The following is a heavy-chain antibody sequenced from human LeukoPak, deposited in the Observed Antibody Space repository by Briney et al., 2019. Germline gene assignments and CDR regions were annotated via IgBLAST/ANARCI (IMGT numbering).Heavy chain of an antibody. CDR3: AREACSSTSCRFDDDAFDI. V-gene: IGHV3-33*01. CDR2: IWYDGSNK. D-gene: IGHD2-2*01. CDR1: GFTFSSYG. J-gene: IGHJ3*02. Sequence: PGGSLRLSCAASGFTFSSYGMHWVRQAPGKGLEWVAVIWYDGSNKYYADSVKGRFTISRDNSKNTLYLQMSSLRAEDTAVYYCAREACSSTSCRFDDDAFDIWGQGTMVTVSS.